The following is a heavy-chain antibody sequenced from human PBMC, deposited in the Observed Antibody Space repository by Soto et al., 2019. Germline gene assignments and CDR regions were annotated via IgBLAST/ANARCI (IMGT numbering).Heavy chain of an antibody. J-gene: IGHJ4*02. D-gene: IGHD6-13*01. CDR3: ARGWSSSWPY. CDR1: AGSISGYF. V-gene: IGHV4-59*03. Sequence: LSLTCIVSAGSISGYFWSWIRQPPGKGLEWIAFMYDSGSTNYNPSLKSRVTASVDTSNNQFSLKLISVTAADTAVYYCARGWSSSWPYWGQGTLVTVSS. CDR2: MYDSGST.